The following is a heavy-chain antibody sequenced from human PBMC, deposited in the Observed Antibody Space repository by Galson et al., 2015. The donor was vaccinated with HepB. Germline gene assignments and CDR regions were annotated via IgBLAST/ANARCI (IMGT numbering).Heavy chain of an antibody. V-gene: IGHV4-34*01. D-gene: IGHD3-3*01. CDR1: GGSFSGYY. J-gene: IGHJ3*02. CDR2: INHSGST. Sequence: ETLSLTCAVYGGSFSGYYWSWIRQPPGKGLEWIGEINHSGSTNYNPSLKSRVTISVDTSKNQFSLKLSSVTAADTAVYYCARADFWSGYYTGISGGVFDIWGQGTMVTVSS. CDR3: ARADFWSGYYTGISGGVFDI.